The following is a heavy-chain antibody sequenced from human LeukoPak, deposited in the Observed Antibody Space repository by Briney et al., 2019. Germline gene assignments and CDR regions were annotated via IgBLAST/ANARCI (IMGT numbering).Heavy chain of an antibody. J-gene: IGHJ4*02. Sequence: GGSLRLSCAASGFTFSSYTMNWVRQAPGKGLEWLSYISSSGSTIYYADSVQGRFTISRDNSKSTLCLQMNSLRAEDTAVYYCAKQLGYCSDGSCYFPYWGQGTLVTVSS. V-gene: IGHV3-48*01. CDR1: GFTFSSYT. D-gene: IGHD2-15*01. CDR3: AKQLGYCSDGSCYFPY. CDR2: ISSSGSTI.